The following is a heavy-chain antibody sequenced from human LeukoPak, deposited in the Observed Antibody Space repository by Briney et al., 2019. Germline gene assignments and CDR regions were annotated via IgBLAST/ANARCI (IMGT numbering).Heavy chain of an antibody. CDR2: IKSKTDGGTT. V-gene: IGHV3-15*01. Sequence: GGSLRLSRAASGFTFSNAWMSCVRHAPGKGLEWVGRIKSKTDGGTTDYAEPVKGSFHISRDDSKNTLYLQMNSQKSEDTAVYYCTTDEVAAGPFDYWGQGTLVTVSS. D-gene: IGHD6-25*01. CDR3: TTDEVAAGPFDY. CDR1: GFTFSNAW. J-gene: IGHJ4*02.